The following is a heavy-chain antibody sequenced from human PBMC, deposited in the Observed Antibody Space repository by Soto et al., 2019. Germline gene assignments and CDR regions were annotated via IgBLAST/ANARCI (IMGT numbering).Heavy chain of an antibody. Sequence: SETLSLTCSVSGGSISSYYWSWIRQPPGKGLEWIGYIYYSGSTNYNPSLKSRVTISVDTSKNQFSLKLSSVTAAVTAVYYCARAYTNLNPYGMDVWGQGTTVTVSS. D-gene: IGHD3-16*01. CDR3: ARAYTNLNPYGMDV. J-gene: IGHJ6*02. V-gene: IGHV4-59*01. CDR2: IYYSGST. CDR1: GGSISSYY.